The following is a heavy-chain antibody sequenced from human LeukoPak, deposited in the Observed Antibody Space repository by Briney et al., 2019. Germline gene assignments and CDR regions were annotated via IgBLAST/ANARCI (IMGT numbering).Heavy chain of an antibody. Sequence: GGSPRLSCAASGFAFSNYWMHWVRQVPGKGLVWVSRITRDGSYANYADSVKGRFTFSRDNARNTLYLQMNSLRAEDTAVYYCARDGDGYNFDFWGQGALVTVSS. J-gene: IGHJ4*02. CDR2: ITRDGSYA. D-gene: IGHD5-24*01. V-gene: IGHV3-74*01. CDR1: GFAFSNYW. CDR3: ARDGDGYNFDF.